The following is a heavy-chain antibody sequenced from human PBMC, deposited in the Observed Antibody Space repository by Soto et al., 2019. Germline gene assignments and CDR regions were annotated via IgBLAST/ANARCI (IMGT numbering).Heavy chain of an antibody. CDR3: ARFRYCSGGSCYDWFDP. CDR2: IYYSGST. D-gene: IGHD2-15*01. CDR1: GGSISSSSYF. J-gene: IGHJ5*02. Sequence: SETLSLTCSVSGGSISSSSYFWGWIRQPPGKGLEWIGSIYYSGSTYYNPSLKSRVTVSVDTSKNQFSLKLSSVTAADTAVYYCARFRYCSGGSCYDWFDPWGQGTLVTVSS. V-gene: IGHV4-39*07.